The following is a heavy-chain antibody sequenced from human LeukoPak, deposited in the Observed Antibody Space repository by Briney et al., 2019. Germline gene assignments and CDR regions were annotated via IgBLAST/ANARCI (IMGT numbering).Heavy chain of an antibody. D-gene: IGHD6-13*01. Sequence: XXGYTFTGXYMHWVRQAPGQGLEWMGWINPNSGGTNYAQKFQGWVTMTRDTSISTAYMELSRLRSDDTAVYYCAAGHFDYWGQGTLVTVSS. CDR3: AAGHFDY. CDR2: INPNSGGT. CDR1: GYTFTGXY. J-gene: IGHJ4*02. V-gene: IGHV1-2*04.